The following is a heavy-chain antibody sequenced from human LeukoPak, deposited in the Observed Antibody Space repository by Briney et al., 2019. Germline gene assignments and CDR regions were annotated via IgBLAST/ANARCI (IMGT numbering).Heavy chain of an antibody. V-gene: IGHV4-59*08. Sequence: PSETLSLTCTVSGGSISSYYWSWVRQPPGKGLEWIGYNYYSGSTNSNPSLKSRVTISVDTSKNQFSLKLSSVTAADTAVYYCASLRSPDSYYYYYGMDVWGQGTTATVSS. CDR3: ASLRSPDSYYYYYGMDV. CDR2: NYYSGST. J-gene: IGHJ6*02. CDR1: GGSISSYY.